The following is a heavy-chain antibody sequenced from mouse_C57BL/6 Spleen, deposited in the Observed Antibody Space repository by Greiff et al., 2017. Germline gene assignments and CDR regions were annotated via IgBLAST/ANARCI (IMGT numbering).Heavy chain of an antibody. CDR1: GYSITSGYY. CDR3: AREDD. Sequence: EVQRVESGPGLVKPSQSLSLTCSVTGYSITSGYYWNWIRQFPGNKLEWMGYISYDGSNNYNPSLKNRISITRDTSKNQFFLKLNSVTTEDTATYYCAREDDWGQGTLVTVSA. CDR2: ISYDGSN. J-gene: IGHJ3*01. V-gene: IGHV3-6*01.